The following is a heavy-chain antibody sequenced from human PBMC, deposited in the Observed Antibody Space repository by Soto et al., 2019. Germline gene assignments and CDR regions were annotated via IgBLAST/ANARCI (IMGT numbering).Heavy chain of an antibody. J-gene: IGHJ6*03. V-gene: IGHV4-59*08. CDR3: ARQTGGYCSSTSCLGPGYYYYYMDV. Sequence: SETLSLTCTVSGGSISSYYWSWIRQPPGKGLEWIGYIYYSRSTNYNPSLKSRVTISVDTSKNQFSLKLSSVTAADTAVYYCARQTGGYCSSTSCLGPGYYYYYMDVWGKGTTVTVSS. CDR2: IYYSRST. D-gene: IGHD2-2*01. CDR1: GGSISSYY.